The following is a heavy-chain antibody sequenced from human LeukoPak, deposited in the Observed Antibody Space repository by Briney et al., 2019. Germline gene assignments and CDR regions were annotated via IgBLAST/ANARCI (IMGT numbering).Heavy chain of an antibody. Sequence: GGSLRLSCAASGFTFSSYAMSWVRQVPGKGLEWISAISGSGGSTYYADSVKGRFTISRDNSKNTLFLQMNSLRADDTAVYYCAKAPTYYYDSSGIYFDYWGQGTLVTVSS. CDR3: AKAPTYYYDSSGIYFDY. D-gene: IGHD3-22*01. CDR2: ISGSGGST. J-gene: IGHJ4*02. V-gene: IGHV3-23*01. CDR1: GFTFSSYA.